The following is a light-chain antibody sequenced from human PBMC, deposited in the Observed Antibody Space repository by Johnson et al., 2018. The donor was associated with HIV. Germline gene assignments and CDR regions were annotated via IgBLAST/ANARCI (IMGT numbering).Light chain of an antibody. CDR2: ENN. CDR1: SSNIGNNY. CDR3: GTWDSSLSAYV. Sequence: QSVLTQPPSVSAAPGQKVTISCSGSSSNIGNNYVSWYQQLPGTAPKLLIYENNKRPSGIPGRFSGSKYGTSATLGITGLQTGDEADYYCGTWDSSLSAYVFGTGTKVTVL. V-gene: IGLV1-51*02. J-gene: IGLJ1*01.